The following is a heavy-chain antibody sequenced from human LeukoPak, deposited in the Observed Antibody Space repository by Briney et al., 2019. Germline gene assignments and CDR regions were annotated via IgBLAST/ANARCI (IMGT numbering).Heavy chain of an antibody. CDR3: AATIERITMVRGVPPDY. D-gene: IGHD3-10*01. J-gene: IGHJ4*02. CDR2: FDPEDGET. V-gene: IGHV1-24*01. CDR1: GYTLTELS. Sequence: ASVKVSCKVSGYTLTELSMHWVRQAPGKGLEWMGGFDPEDGETVYAQKFQGRVTMTEDTSTDTAYMELSSLRSEDTAVYYCAATIERITMVRGVPPDYWGQGTLVTVSS.